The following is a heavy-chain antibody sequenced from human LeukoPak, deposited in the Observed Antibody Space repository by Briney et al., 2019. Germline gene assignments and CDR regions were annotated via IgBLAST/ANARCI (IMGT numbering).Heavy chain of an antibody. V-gene: IGHV1-46*01. CDR1: GYTFTSYY. CDR3: ARETATTADGLDV. D-gene: IGHD1-1*01. CDR2: INPSGGSA. Sequence: ASVKVSCKASGYTFTSYYIHWVRQAPGQGLEWMGIINPSGGSASYAQQFQGRVTMTRDTSTSTVYLDLRGLRSEDTAVYYCARETATTADGLDVWGQGTTVTVSS. J-gene: IGHJ6*02.